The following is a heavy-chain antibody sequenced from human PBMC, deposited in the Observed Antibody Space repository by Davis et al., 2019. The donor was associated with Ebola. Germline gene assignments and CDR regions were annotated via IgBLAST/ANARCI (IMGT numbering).Heavy chain of an antibody. Sequence: GESLKISCSASGFTFSSSWMSWVRQAPGKGLEWVSSISSSSSYIYYADSVKGRFTISRDNAKNSLYLQMNSLRAEDTAVYYCASRTLVPAASYYYYYMDVWGKGTTVTVSS. CDR2: ISSSSSYI. J-gene: IGHJ6*03. V-gene: IGHV3-21*01. CDR3: ASRTLVPAASYYYYYMDV. D-gene: IGHD2-2*01. CDR1: GFTFSSSW.